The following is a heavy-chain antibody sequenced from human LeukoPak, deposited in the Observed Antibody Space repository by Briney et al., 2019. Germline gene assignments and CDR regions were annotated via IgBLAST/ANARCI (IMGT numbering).Heavy chain of an antibody. J-gene: IGHJ4*02. V-gene: IGHV3-64*01. CDR1: GFTFSSYA. Sequence: GGSLRLSCAASGFTFSSYAMHWVRQAPGKGLEYVSAISSNGGSTYYANSVKGRFTISRDNSKNTLYLQMGSLRAEDMAVYYCARGDSSSTSCPAAYFDYWGQGTLVTVSS. D-gene: IGHD2-2*01. CDR3: ARGDSSSTSCPAAYFDY. CDR2: ISSNGGST.